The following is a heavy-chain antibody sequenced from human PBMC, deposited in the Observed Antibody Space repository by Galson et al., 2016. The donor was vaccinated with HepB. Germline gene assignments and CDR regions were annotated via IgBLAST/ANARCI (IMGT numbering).Heavy chain of an antibody. CDR3: ARDNTILWFGELIGNAFDI. J-gene: IGHJ3*02. Sequence: SLRLSCAASGFTFSSYAMHWVRQAPGKGLEWVAVISYDDSTKYYADSVKGRFTISRDISKNTLYLQMNSLRAEDTAVYYCARDNTILWFGELIGNAFDIWGQGTLVTVSS. CDR1: GFTFSSYA. CDR2: ISYDDSTK. D-gene: IGHD3-10*01. V-gene: IGHV3-30*04.